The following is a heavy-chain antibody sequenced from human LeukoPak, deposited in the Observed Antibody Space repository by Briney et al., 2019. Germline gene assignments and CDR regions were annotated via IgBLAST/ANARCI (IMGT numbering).Heavy chain of an antibody. Sequence: SQTLSLTCTVSGGSISSGGYYWSWIRQHPGKGLEWIGYIYYSGSTYYNPSLKSRVTISVDTSKNQFSLKLSSVTAADTAVYYFARQGYSYGSNWFDPWGQGTLVTVSS. CDR1: GGSISSGGYY. CDR2: IYYSGST. V-gene: IGHV4-31*03. J-gene: IGHJ5*02. D-gene: IGHD5-18*01. CDR3: ARQGYSYGSNWFDP.